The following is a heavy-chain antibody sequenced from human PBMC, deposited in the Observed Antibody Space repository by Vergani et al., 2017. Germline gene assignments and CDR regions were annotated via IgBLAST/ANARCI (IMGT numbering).Heavy chain of an antibody. Sequence: ELQLVESGGGLVQPGGSLRLSCAVSGSTVSGYYMTWVRQAPGKGMEWVSHIYSCDQTYFADSVKGRVTISRDTSKNTLHLQINNLRVEDTAVYYCARGNDDGAGTYVDPWGQGTLVTVSS. CDR2: IYSCDQT. V-gene: IGHV3-66*02. CDR3: ARGNDDGAGTYVDP. CDR1: GSTVSGYY. D-gene: IGHD3-10*01. J-gene: IGHJ5*02.